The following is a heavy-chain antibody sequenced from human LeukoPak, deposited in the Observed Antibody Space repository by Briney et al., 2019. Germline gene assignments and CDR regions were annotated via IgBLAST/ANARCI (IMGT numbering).Heavy chain of an antibody. D-gene: IGHD5-18*01. CDR3: AREGYNLGTDF. CDR2: ISASGTT. J-gene: IGHJ4*02. Sequence: PSETLSLTCSVSGGSISTYLWSWIRQPAGKGLEWIGLISASGTTNYNASLKSRVTMSADTSKNQFSLRLNSVTAADTAVYYCAREGYNLGTDFWGQGTLVTVSS. CDR1: GGSISTYL. V-gene: IGHV4-4*07.